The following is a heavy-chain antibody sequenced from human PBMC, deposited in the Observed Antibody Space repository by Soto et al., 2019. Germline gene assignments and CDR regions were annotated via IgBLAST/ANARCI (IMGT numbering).Heavy chain of an antibody. CDR2: IYYGGTT. D-gene: IGHD2-21*01. Sequence: QVQLREAGPGLITSSETLSLTCTLSGGSFSPNYWAWIRQPPGKGLEWIGYIYYGGTTIYNPSLKSRVTLPLETSKSQFSLRLTSVTASDTAVYYCARLGAYYQSLDPGGQGTVVTVSS. J-gene: IGHJ5*02. CDR1: GGSFSPNY. CDR3: ARLGAYYQSLDP. V-gene: IGHV4-59*08.